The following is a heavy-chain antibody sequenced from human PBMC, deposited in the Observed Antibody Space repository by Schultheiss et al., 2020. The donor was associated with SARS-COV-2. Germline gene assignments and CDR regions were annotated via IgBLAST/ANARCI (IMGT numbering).Heavy chain of an antibody. D-gene: IGHD2-2*01. CDR1: GGSISSSSYY. CDR2: IYYSGST. J-gene: IGHJ3*02. CDR3: ARGLVSRPYCSSTSCYRPHAFDI. V-gene: IGHV4-39*07. Sequence: SETLSLTCTVSGGSISSSSYYWGWIRQPPGKGLEWIGSIYYSGSTNYNPSLKSRVTISVDTSKNQFSLKLSSVTAADTAVYYCARGLVSRPYCSSTSCYRPHAFDIWGQGTMVTVSS.